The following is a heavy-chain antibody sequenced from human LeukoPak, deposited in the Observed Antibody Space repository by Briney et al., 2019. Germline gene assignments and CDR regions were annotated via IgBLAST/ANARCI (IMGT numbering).Heavy chain of an antibody. V-gene: IGHV4-39*01. J-gene: IGHJ5*02. D-gene: IGHD6-13*01. CDR2: IYYSGST. CDR1: GGSISSYY. Sequence: SEALSLTCTVSGGSISSYYWNWIRQPPGKGLEWIGSIYYSGSTYYNPSLKSRVTISVDTSKNQFSLKLSSVTAADTAVYYCARPQADSSSFGHWFDPWGQGTLVTVSS. CDR3: ARPQADSSSFGHWFDP.